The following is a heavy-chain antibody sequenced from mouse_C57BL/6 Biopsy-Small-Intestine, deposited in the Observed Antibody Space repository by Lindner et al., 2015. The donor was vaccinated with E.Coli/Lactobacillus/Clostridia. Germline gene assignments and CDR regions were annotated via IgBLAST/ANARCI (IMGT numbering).Heavy chain of an antibody. CDR2: INPNYGTT. D-gene: IGHD2-4*01. Sequence: VQLQESGPELVKPGASVKISCKASGYSFTDYNMNWVKQSNGKSLEWIGVINPNYGTTSYNQKFKGKATLTVDQSSSTAYMQLNSLTSEDSAVYFCANLIYYDYDGDYAMDYWGQGTSVTVSS. V-gene: IGHV1-39*01. CDR1: GYSFTDYN. CDR3: ANLIYYDYDGDYAMDY. J-gene: IGHJ4*01.